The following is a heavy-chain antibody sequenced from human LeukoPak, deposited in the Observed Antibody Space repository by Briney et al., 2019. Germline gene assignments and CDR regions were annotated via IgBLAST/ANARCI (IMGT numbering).Heavy chain of an antibody. J-gene: IGHJ6*03. CDR3: VKEAVPDYYYFYYMDV. V-gene: IGHV3-30*18. CDR1: GFTFSSYC. D-gene: IGHD2-15*01. CDR2: ISYDGSNK. Sequence: GRSLRLSCAASGFTFSSYCMHWVRQAPGKGLEWVAVISYDGSNKYYADSVKGRFTISRDNSKNTLYVQMNSLRPEDTAVYYCVKEAVPDYYYFYYMDVWGKGTTVTVSS.